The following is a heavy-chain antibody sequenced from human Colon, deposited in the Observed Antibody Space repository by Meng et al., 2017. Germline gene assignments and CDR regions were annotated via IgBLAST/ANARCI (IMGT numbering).Heavy chain of an antibody. CDR2: ITGDSTYI. D-gene: IGHD2-2*01. J-gene: IGHJ4*01. CDR3: TRGWMPE. Sequence: VQLVESGGGLVKPGGSLRLSCAASGFTFSSFSLSWVRQAPGKGLEWVSSITGDSTYIYYADSVKGRFTVSRDNAKNSLYLQMNSLRADDTAVYYCTRGWMPEWGQGTLVTVSS. CDR1: GFTFSSFS. V-gene: IGHV3-21*01.